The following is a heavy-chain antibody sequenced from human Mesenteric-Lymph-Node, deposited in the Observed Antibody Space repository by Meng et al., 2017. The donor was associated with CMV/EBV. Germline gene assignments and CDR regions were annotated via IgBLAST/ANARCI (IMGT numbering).Heavy chain of an antibody. Sequence: SGGSVSSGSYYWSWIRQTTGKGLEWIGYIYYSGSTNYNPSLKSRVTISVDTSKNQFSLKLSSVTAADTAVYYCARERQHDLDNWFDPWGQGTLVTVSS. CDR3: ARERQHDLDNWFDP. J-gene: IGHJ5*02. V-gene: IGHV4-61*01. CDR1: GGSVSSGSYY. D-gene: IGHD1-1*01. CDR2: IYYSGST.